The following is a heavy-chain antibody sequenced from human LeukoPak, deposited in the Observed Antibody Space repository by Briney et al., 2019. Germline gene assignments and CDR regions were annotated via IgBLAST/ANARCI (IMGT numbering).Heavy chain of an antibody. Sequence: ASVKVSCKASGYTFTRYYMHWVRQAPGQGLEWMGWINPNSGGTNYAQKFQGRVTMTRDTSISTAYMELSSLRSEDTAVYYCARGRGGVIHYYYYMDVWGKGTTVTISS. CDR1: GYTFTRYY. V-gene: IGHV1-2*02. D-gene: IGHD3-10*01. J-gene: IGHJ6*03. CDR3: ARGRGGVIHYYYYMDV. CDR2: INPNSGGT.